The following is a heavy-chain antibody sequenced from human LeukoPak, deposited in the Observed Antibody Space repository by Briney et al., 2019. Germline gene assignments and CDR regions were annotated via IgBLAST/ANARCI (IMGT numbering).Heavy chain of an antibody. Sequence: VASVKVSCKASGYTFTSYGISWVRQAPGQGLEWMGWISAYNGNTNYAQKLQGRVTMTTDTSTSTAYMELRSLRSDDTAVYYCARDSDYYDSSGYYHQYNWFDPWGQGTLVTVSS. V-gene: IGHV1-18*01. J-gene: IGHJ5*02. D-gene: IGHD3-22*01. CDR1: GYTFTSYG. CDR2: ISAYNGNT. CDR3: ARDSDYYDSSGYYHQYNWFDP.